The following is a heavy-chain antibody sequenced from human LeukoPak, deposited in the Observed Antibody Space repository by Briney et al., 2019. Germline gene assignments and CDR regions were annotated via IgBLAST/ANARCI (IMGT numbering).Heavy chain of an antibody. CDR2: ISAYNGNT. Sequence: GASVKVSCKASGYTFTSYGISWVRQAPGQGLEWMGWISAYNGNTNYAQKLQGRVTMTTDTSTSTAYMELRSLRSDDTAVYYCATSSGSYPEDWFDPWGQGTLVTVSS. CDR1: GYTFTSYG. CDR3: ATSSGSYPEDWFDP. D-gene: IGHD1-26*01. V-gene: IGHV1-18*01. J-gene: IGHJ5*02.